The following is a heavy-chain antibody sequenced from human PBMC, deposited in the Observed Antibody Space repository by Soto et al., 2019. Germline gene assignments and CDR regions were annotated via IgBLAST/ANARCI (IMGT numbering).Heavy chain of an antibody. Sequence: SETLPLTCTVSGGSISSSSYYWGWIRQPPGKGLEWIGSIYYSGSTYYNPSLKSRVTISVHTSKNQFSLKLSSVTAADTAVYYCARHGTTGTTDNWFDPWGQGTLVTVPQ. CDR1: GGSISSSSYY. CDR3: ARHGTTGTTDNWFDP. CDR2: IYYSGST. D-gene: IGHD1-1*01. V-gene: IGHV4-39*01. J-gene: IGHJ5*02.